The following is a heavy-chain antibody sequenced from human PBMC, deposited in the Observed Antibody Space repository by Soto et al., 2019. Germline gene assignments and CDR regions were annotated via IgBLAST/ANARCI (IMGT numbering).Heavy chain of an antibody. CDR1: GFTFSSYA. CDR3: AKASQSSKLDALYFFDY. D-gene: IGHD1-1*01. V-gene: IGHV3-23*01. J-gene: IGHJ4*02. CDR2: ISGSGGST. Sequence: GGSLRLSCAASGFTFSSYAMSWVRQAPGKGLEWVSAISGSGGSTYYADSVKGRFTISRDNSKNTLYLQMNSLRAEDTAVYYCAKASQSSKLDALYFFDYGGQGTLVTVSS.